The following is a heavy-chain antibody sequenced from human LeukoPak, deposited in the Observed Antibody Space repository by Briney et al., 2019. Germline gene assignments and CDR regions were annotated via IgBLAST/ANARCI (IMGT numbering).Heavy chain of an antibody. CDR1: GFTFKNYR. D-gene: IGHD1-26*01. CDR3: ARNRATNDY. V-gene: IGHV3-7*01. Sequence: GGSLRLSCTASGFTFKNYRMTWVRQAPGKGLEWVASMKDDGNEIQYVDSVKGRFTISRDNAKNSPYLQMNNLRAEDMAVYYCARNRATNDYWGQGTLVTVSS. J-gene: IGHJ4*02. CDR2: MKDDGNEI.